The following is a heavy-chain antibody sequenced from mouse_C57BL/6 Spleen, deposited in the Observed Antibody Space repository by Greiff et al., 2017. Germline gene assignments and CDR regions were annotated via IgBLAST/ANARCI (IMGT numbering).Heavy chain of an antibody. Sequence: EVQVVESGGGLVKPGGSLKLSCAASGFTFSDYGMHWVRQAPETGLEWVAYISSGSSTISYADPVKGRFTISRDNAKNTLFLQMTSLRSEDTAMYYCARSLYYAMDYWGQGTSVTVAS. CDR3: ARSLYYAMDY. CDR1: GFTFSDYG. J-gene: IGHJ4*01. CDR2: ISSGSSTI. V-gene: IGHV5-17*01.